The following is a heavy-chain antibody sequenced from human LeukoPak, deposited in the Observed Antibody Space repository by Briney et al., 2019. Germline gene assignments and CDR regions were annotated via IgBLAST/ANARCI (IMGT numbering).Heavy chain of an antibody. CDR1: AFILSNYP. D-gene: IGHD3-16*01. CDR3: VRDHAYAFDM. CDR2: ITGKSDTI. Sequence: GGSLRLSCAASAFILSNYPMKWVRQAPGKGLEWVSYITGKSDTIYYADSVKGRFIISRDNAKNSLYLQMNSLKAEDTAIYYCVRDHAYAFDMWGQGTRVTVSS. V-gene: IGHV3-48*01. J-gene: IGHJ3*02.